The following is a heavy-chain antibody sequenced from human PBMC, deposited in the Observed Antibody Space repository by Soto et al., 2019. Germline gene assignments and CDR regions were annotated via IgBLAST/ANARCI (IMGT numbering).Heavy chain of an antibody. CDR3: ARDLGVVITTCFDY. V-gene: IGHV1-18*01. CDR2: ISAYNGNT. J-gene: IGHJ4*02. CDR1: GYTFTSYG. Sequence: GASVKVSCKASGYTFTSYGISWARQAPGQGLEWMGWISAYNGNTNYAQKLQGRVTMTTDTSTSTAYMELRSLRSDDTAVYYCARDLGVVITTCFDYWGQGTLVTVSS. D-gene: IGHD3-22*01.